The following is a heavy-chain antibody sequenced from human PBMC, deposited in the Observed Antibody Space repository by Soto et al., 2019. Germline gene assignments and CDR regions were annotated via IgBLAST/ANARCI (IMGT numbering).Heavy chain of an antibody. CDR1: GFSFRGYG. CDR2: ISHDASKK. CDR3: ARDVKWLPPPDYFCGMDV. Sequence: GGSLRLSCAASGFSFRGYGMHWVRQAPGKGLEWVAVISHDASKKFYADSVKGRFTISRDNSKNTLYLQMNSLRGGDTAVYYCARDVKWLPPPDYFCGMDVWGQGTTVTVSS. V-gene: IGHV3-30*03. D-gene: IGHD6-19*01. J-gene: IGHJ6*02.